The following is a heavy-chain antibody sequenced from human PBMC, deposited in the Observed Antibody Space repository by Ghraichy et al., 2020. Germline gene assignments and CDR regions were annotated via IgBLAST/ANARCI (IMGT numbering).Heavy chain of an antibody. Sequence: GGSLRLSCAASGFTFEDYAMHWVRQAPGKGLEWVSGISWNSGSIGYADSVKGRFTISRDNAKNSLYLQMNSLRAEDTALYYCAKARYYYGMDVWGQGTTVTVSS. V-gene: IGHV3-9*01. J-gene: IGHJ6*02. CDR3: AKARYYYGMDV. CDR1: GFTFEDYA. CDR2: ISWNSGSI.